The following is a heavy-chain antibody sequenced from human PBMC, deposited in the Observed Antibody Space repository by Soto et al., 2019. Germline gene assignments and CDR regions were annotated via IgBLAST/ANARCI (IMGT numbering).Heavy chain of an antibody. CDR3: AGEGDSSDRWFDP. J-gene: IGHJ5*02. V-gene: IGHV1-69*02. Sequence: QVQLVQSGAEVKKPGSSVKVSCKASGGTFSSYTISWVRQAPGQGLEWTGRIIPILGIANYAQKFQGRVTITADKSTSTAYMELSSLRSEDTAVYYCAGEGDSSDRWFDPWGQGTLVTVSS. CDR1: GGTFSSYT. CDR2: IIPILGIA. D-gene: IGHD3-22*01.